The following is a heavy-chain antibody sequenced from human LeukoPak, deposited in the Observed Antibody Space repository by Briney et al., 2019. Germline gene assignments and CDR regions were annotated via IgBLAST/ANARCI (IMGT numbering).Heavy chain of an antibody. CDR3: ARQLGLLYTLDY. CDR1: GGSISSGSYY. V-gene: IGHV4-61*02. J-gene: IGHJ4*02. Sequence: SETLSLTCTVSGGSISSGSYYWSWIRQPAGKGLEWIGRIYTSGSTNYNPSLKSRVTISVDTSKNQFSPKLSSVTAADTAVYYCARQLGLLYTLDYWGQGTLVTVSS. D-gene: IGHD2-2*02. CDR2: IYTSGST.